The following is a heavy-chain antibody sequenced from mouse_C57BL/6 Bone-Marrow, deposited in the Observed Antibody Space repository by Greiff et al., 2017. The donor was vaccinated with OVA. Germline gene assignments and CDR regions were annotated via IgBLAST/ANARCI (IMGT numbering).Heavy chain of an antibody. CDR2: IDPANGNT. CDR1: GFNIKNTY. J-gene: IGHJ4*01. V-gene: IGHV14-3*01. Sequence: VQLQQSVAELVRPGASVKLSCTASGFNIKNTYMHWVKQRPEQGLEWIGRIDPANGNTKYAQKFQGKATITADTSSNTAYLQLSSLTSEDTSIYYCARGSYDYDGRHAMDYWGQGTSVTVSS. D-gene: IGHD2-4*01. CDR3: ARGSYDYDGRHAMDY.